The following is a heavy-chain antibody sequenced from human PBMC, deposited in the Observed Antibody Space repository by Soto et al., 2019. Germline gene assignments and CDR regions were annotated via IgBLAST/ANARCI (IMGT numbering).Heavy chain of an antibody. CDR3: ARVTPGLPYYGMDV. D-gene: IGHD2-15*01. CDR1: GFTFSSYS. J-gene: IGHJ6*02. CDR2: ISSSSSYI. Sequence: GGTLRLSCAASGFTFSSYSMNWVRQAPGKGLEWVSSISSSSSYIYYADSVKGRFTISRDNAKNSLYLQMNSLRAEDTAVYYCARVTPGLPYYGMDVWGQGTTVTVSS. V-gene: IGHV3-21*01.